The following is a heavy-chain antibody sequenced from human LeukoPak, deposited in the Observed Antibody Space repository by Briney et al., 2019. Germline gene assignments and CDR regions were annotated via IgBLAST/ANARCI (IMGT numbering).Heavy chain of an antibody. V-gene: IGHV1-2*02. D-gene: IGHD1-7*01. Sequence: ASVKVSCKASGYTFTGYYMDWVGQAPGQGLGWMGWVNPNSGGTNYAQKFQGRVTMTRDTSIGTAYMELSRLRSDDTAVYYCARERYNWNYRPNPAGYWGQGTLVTVSS. CDR1: GYTFTGYY. CDR3: ARERYNWNYRPNPAGY. CDR2: VNPNSGGT. J-gene: IGHJ4*02.